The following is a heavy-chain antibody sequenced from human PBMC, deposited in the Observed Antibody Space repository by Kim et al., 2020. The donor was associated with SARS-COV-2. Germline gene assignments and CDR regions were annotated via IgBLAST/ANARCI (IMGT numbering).Heavy chain of an antibody. D-gene: IGHD5-12*01. J-gene: IGHJ4*01. Sequence: GGSLRLSCAASGFTFSSYGMHWVRQAPGKGLEWVAVISYDGSNKYYADSVKGRFTISRDNSKNTLYLQMNSLRAEDTAVYYCAKDDRGYDPLYYFDYCG. CDR2: ISYDGSNK. CDR1: GFTFSSYG. CDR3: AKDDRGYDPLYYFDY. V-gene: IGHV3-30*18.